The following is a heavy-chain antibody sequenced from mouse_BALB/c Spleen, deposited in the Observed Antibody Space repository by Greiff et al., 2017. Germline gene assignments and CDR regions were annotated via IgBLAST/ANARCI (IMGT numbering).Heavy chain of an antibody. V-gene: IGHV1-87*01. CDR3: SEDSAVYFCKMYDVWFAY. CDR2: GQGLEWIG. J-gene: IGHJ3*01. Sequence: QVQLQQSGPELARPWASVKISCQAFYTFFRRVYFAIRDTNYWMQWVKQRPGQGLEWIGAIYPGNGDTSYNQKFKGKATLTADKSSSTAYMQLISLTSEDSAVYFCKMYDVWFAYWGQGTLVTVSA. CDR1: YTF. D-gene: IGHD2-14*01.